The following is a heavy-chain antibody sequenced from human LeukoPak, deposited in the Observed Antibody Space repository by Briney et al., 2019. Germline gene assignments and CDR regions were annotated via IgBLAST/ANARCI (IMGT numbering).Heavy chain of an antibody. CDR2: ILYDGSNK. Sequence: GRSLRLFCAPAGFTFSGYGMHWVRQAPGKGLEWVAVILYDGSNKYHADSVKGRFTISRDNSKNTLYRQMNSLRANDTSMYYCAKELGYCTSTSCPFDYWGQGTLVTVSS. CDR1: GFTFSGYG. V-gene: IGHV3-30*18. J-gene: IGHJ4*02. D-gene: IGHD2-2*01. CDR3: AKELGYCTSTSCPFDY.